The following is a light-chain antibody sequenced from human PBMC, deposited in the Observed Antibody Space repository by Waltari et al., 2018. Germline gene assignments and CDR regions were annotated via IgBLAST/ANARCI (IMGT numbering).Light chain of an antibody. Sequence: QSALTPPRSVSGSRGQSVHISCSGTSSDVGSCDRLPWYQQSPGKAPKLMIYDVSKRPSGVPSRFSGSKSGNTASLTISGLQAEDEADYYCCSYAGAYTYVFGTGTKVTVL. J-gene: IGLJ1*01. CDR2: DVS. CDR3: CSYAGAYTYV. V-gene: IGLV2-11*01. CDR1: SSDVGSCDR.